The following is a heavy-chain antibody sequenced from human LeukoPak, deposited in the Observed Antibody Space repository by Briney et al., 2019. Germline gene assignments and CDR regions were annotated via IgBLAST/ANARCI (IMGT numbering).Heavy chain of an antibody. D-gene: IGHD1-26*01. CDR3: ASRGAGVYYYYYMDV. J-gene: IGHJ6*03. V-gene: IGHV3-23*01. Sequence: GGSLRLSCAASGFTFSSYAMSWVRQAPGKGLEWVSAISGSGGSTYYADSVKGRFTISRDNSKNTLYLQMNSLRAEDTAVYYCASRGAGVYYYYYMDVWGKGTTVTVSS. CDR1: GFTFSSYA. CDR2: ISGSGGST.